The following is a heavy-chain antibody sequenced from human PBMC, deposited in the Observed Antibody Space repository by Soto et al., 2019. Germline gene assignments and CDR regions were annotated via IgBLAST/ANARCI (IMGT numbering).Heavy chain of an antibody. Sequence: WGTLSLSCAASGFTFSSYAMHWVRQAPGKGLEWVGVISYDGSNKYYADTVKGRFTISRDNSKNTLYLQMNSLRAEDTAVYYCARGGYSSSWHNWFDSWGQGTLVTVSS. V-gene: IGHV3-30-3*01. CDR3: ARGGYSSSWHNWFDS. J-gene: IGHJ5*01. CDR1: GFTFSSYA. D-gene: IGHD6-13*01. CDR2: ISYDGSNK.